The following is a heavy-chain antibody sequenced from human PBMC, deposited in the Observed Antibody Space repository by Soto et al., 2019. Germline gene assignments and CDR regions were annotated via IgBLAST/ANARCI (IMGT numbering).Heavy chain of an antibody. CDR1: GDSFSNYA. V-gene: IGHV1-69*05. CDR2: IVPIFGTR. CDR3: ARDGDSGTYEY. D-gene: IGHD5-12*01. Sequence: QVQLVQSGAEVKKPGSSVKVSCKASGDSFSNYAMSWVRQAPGQGLEWMGGIVPIFGTRSYAQKFQDRITXIXXGATSTSYMELSGLRSDDTAVYYCARDGDSGTYEYWGQGTLVTVSS. J-gene: IGHJ4*02.